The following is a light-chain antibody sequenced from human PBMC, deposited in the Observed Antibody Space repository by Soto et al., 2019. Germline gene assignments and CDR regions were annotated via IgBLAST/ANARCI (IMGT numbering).Light chain of an antibody. Sequence: EIVMTQSPATLSVSPGDRATLSCRASQSVSTKLAWYQQKPGQAPRLLIYGASTRATGIPARFSGSGSGTEFTLTISSLQSEDFAIYYCQHYKNWPRTFGGGTKVEIK. CDR2: GAS. CDR1: QSVSTK. V-gene: IGKV3-15*01. CDR3: QHYKNWPRT. J-gene: IGKJ4*01.